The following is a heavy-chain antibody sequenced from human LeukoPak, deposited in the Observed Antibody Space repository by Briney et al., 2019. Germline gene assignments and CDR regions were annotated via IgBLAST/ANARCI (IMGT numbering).Heavy chain of an antibody. CDR1: GGTFSSYA. CDR2: IIPIFGTA. V-gene: IGHV1-69*13. J-gene: IGHJ4*02. Sequence: ASVKVSCKASGGTFSSYAISWVRQAPGQGLEWMGGIIPIFGTANYAQKFRGRVTITADESTSTAYMELSSLRSEDTAVYYCALPPSYGSGSYGDYWGQGTLVTVSS. D-gene: IGHD3-10*01. CDR3: ALPPSYGSGSYGDY.